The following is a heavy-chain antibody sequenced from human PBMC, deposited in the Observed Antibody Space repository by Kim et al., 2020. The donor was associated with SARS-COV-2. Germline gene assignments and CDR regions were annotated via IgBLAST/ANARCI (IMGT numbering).Heavy chain of an antibody. V-gene: IGHV5-10-1*01. Sequence: GESLKISCKGSGYSFTSYWISLVRQMPGKGLEWMGRIDPSDSYTNYRPSFQGHVTISADKSISTAYLQWSSLKASDTAMYYCARRGGYYGSGSLKNYYGMDVWGQGTTVTVSS. J-gene: IGHJ6*02. CDR3: ARRGGYYGSGSLKNYYGMDV. D-gene: IGHD3-10*01. CDR2: IDPSDSYT. CDR1: GYSFTSYW.